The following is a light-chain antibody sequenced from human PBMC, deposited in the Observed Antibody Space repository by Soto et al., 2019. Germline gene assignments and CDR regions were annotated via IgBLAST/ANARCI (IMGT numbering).Light chain of an antibody. CDR1: SSDVVGYNY. CDR2: DVN. CDR3: SSYTSSSTRV. V-gene: IGLV2-14*01. J-gene: IGLJ1*01. Sequence: QSALTQPASVSGSPGQSITISCTGTSSDVVGYNYVSWYQQNPGKAPKLMIYDVNNRPSGVSYRFSGSKSGNTASLTISGLQAEDEADYYCSSYTSSSTRVFGTGTKVTVL.